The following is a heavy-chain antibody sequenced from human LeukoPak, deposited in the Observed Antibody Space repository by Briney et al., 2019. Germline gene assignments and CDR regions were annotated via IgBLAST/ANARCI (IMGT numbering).Heavy chain of an antibody. D-gene: IGHD3-10*01. Sequence: GSLRLSCAASGFTFSSYWMSWVRQAPGKGLEWEANIKQDGSETHYVDSVRDRFTISRDNAKNSMYLQMNSLRAEDTALYYCARDAQYGSGSPQNYWGQGILVTVSS. CDR3: ARDAQYGSGSPQNY. CDR1: GFTFSSYW. V-gene: IGHV3-7*01. CDR2: IKQDGSET. J-gene: IGHJ4*02.